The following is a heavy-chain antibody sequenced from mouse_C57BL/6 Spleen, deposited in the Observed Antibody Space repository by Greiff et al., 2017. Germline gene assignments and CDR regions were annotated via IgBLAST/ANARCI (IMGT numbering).Heavy chain of an antibody. CDR1: GFTFSSYA. V-gene: IGHV5-9-1*02. D-gene: IGHD2-4*01. CDR2: ISSGGDYT. CDR3: TRERPDYDNVLAY. Sequence: EVQLVEPGEGLVKPGGSLKLSCAASGFTFSSYAMSWVRQTPEQRLEWVAYISSGGDYTYYADTVKGRCTLSRDKDRNTLYLQMSSLKSEDTAMYDCTRERPDYDNVLAYWGQGTLVTVSA. J-gene: IGHJ3*01.